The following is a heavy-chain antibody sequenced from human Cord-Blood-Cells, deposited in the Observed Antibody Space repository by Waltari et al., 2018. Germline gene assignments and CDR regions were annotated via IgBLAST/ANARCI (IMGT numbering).Heavy chain of an antibody. V-gene: IGHV3-21*01. Sequence: EVQLVESGGGLVKPGGSLRLSCAASGFTSRSYSMNWVRQAPGKGLEWVSSISSSSSYIYYADSVKGRFTISRDNAKNSLYLQMNSLRAEDTAVYYCARDIAAAGTDYWGQGTLVTVSS. J-gene: IGHJ4*02. CDR1: GFTSRSYS. CDR3: ARDIAAAGTDY. D-gene: IGHD6-13*01. CDR2: ISSSSSYI.